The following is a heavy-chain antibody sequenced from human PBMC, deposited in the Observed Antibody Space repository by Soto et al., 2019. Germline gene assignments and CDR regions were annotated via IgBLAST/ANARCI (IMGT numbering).Heavy chain of an antibody. J-gene: IGHJ4*02. CDR1: GVTVISGAYY. D-gene: IGHD6-13*01. CDR2: IYYTGST. V-gene: IGHV4-31*03. CDR3: ARYRFSGSRWSKFDY. Sequence: SETLSLTCTVSGVTVISGAYYFSCIRQHPGKGLEWIGNIYYTGSTYYSPSLKSRVVISLDTSKNQFSLRLSSVTAADTAVYFCARYRFSGSRWSKFDYWGQGTLVTVSS.